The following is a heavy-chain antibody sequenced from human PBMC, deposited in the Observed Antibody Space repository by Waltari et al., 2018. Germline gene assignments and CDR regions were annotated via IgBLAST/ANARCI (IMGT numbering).Heavy chain of an antibody. Sequence: QVQLQQWGAGLLKPSETLSLTCAVYGGSFGGYDWSWIRQSPGTGLGWIGEINHSGSTNYNPSLKSRVTISVDTSKNQFSLKVSSVTAADTAVYYCARQFSSGWYSEYWGQGTLVTVSS. D-gene: IGHD6-19*01. J-gene: IGHJ4*02. CDR1: GGSFGGYD. CDR3: ARQFSSGWYSEY. V-gene: IGHV4-34*01. CDR2: INHSGST.